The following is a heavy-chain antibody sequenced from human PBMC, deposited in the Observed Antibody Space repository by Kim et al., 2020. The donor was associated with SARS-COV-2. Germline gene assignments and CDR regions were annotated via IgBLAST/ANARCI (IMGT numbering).Heavy chain of an antibody. J-gene: IGHJ6*02. CDR3: AKDNGQWLVPGMDV. CDR1: GFTFSSYG. Sequence: GGSLRLSCAASGFTFSSYGMHWVRQAPGKGMEWVAVISYDGSNKYYADSVKGRFTISRDNSKNTLYLQMNSLRAEDTAVYYCAKDNGQWLVPGMDVWGQGTTVTVSS. V-gene: IGHV3-30*18. CDR2: ISYDGSNK. D-gene: IGHD6-19*01.